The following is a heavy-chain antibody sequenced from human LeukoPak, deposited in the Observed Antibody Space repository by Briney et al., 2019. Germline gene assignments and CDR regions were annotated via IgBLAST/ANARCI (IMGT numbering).Heavy chain of an antibody. Sequence: ASVKVSCKASGYTFTGYYMHWVRQAPGQGLEWMGWMNPNSGNTGYAQKFQGRVTITRNTSISTAYMELSSLRSEDTAVYYCARGSPSSSWYNFYYYYMDVWGKGTTVTVSS. J-gene: IGHJ6*03. CDR3: ARGSPSSSWYNFYYYYMDV. CDR2: MNPNSGNT. D-gene: IGHD6-13*01. CDR1: GYTFTGYY. V-gene: IGHV1-8*03.